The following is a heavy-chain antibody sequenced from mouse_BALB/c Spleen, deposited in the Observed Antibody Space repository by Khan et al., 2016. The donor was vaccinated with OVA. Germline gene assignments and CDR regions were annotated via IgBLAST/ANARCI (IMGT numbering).Heavy chain of an antibody. Sequence: VQLQQSGAELVRPGVSVKISCKGSGYTFTDFAMHWVKQSHAKSLEWIGVISTYYGDTNYNQNFKGKATMTVDKSSSTAYMELARLTSEDSARYYCARGSGHVRFAYWGQGTLVTVSA. CDR1: GYTFTDFA. CDR3: ARGSGHVRFAY. CDR2: ISTYYGDT. J-gene: IGHJ3*01. V-gene: IGHV1S137*01. D-gene: IGHD1-3*01.